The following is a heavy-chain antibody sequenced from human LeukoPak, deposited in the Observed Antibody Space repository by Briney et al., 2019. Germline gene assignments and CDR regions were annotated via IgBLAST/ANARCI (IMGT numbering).Heavy chain of an antibody. D-gene: IGHD5-18*01. CDR3: ARDGYSYGSYFDY. V-gene: IGHV3-11*01. CDR1: GFKIDDYY. J-gene: IGHJ4*02. Sequence: GGSLRLSCAASGFKIDDYYMSWIRQAPGKGLEWVSHISLSGGTIHYADSVKGRFTVSRDNAKNSLYLQMNSLRAEDTAVYYCARDGYSYGSYFDYWGQGTLVTVSS. CDR2: ISLSGGTI.